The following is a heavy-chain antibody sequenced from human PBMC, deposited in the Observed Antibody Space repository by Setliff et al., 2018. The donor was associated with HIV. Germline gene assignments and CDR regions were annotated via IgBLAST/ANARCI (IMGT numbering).Heavy chain of an antibody. CDR2: IDPDRGDT. Sequence: ASVKVSCKASGYTFTSYYMHWVRQAPGKGLEWMGLIDPDRGDTVYAEKFQGRVTITADRSIDIAYMELRSLRSDDTAVYYCASGSGYCTNGVCYIGVHKIPDRYYSDYWGQGTLVTVSS. V-gene: IGHV1-69-2*01. CDR3: ASGSGYCTNGVCYIGVHKIPDRYYSDY. D-gene: IGHD2-8*01. CDR1: GYTFTSYY. J-gene: IGHJ4*02.